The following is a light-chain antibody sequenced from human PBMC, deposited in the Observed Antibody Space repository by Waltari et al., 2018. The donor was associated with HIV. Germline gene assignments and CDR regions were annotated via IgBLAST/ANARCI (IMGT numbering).Light chain of an antibody. J-gene: IGLJ2*01. V-gene: IGLV2-11*01. CDR3: CSYAGKSTFP. CDR2: DVT. CDR1: RSDVGGYNF. Sequence: QSALTHPRSVSGSPGQSVTISCTGTRSDVGGYNFVSWYQQHPGKAPKLMIYDVTQRPSGVPDRFSGSKSENTASLTISGLQAEDEAEYYCCSYAGKSTFPFGRGTKLTVL.